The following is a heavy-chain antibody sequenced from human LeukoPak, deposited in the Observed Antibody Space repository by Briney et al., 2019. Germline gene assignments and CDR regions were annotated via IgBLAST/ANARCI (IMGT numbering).Heavy chain of an antibody. V-gene: IGHV3-48*04. CDR1: RFAVSSNF. CDR3: ARGGIRFLEL. J-gene: IGHJ4*02. Sequence: GGSLRLSCAASRFAVSSNFMSWVRQAPGKGLEWVSYISPSGGSIYYADSVKGRFTISRDNAKNSLYLQMNSLRAEDTAVYYCARGGIRFLELWGQGTLVTVSS. CDR2: ISPSGGSI. D-gene: IGHD3-3*01.